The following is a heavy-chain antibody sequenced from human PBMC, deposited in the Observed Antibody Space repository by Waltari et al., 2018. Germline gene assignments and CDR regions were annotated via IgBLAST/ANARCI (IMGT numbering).Heavy chain of an antibody. CDR1: GFSFSTYA. CDR3: AKSGNCGSSTCYTHDS. J-gene: IGHJ4*02. V-gene: IGHV3-23*03. D-gene: IGHD2-2*02. Sequence: EVQLLESGGGLVQPGGSLRLSCAASGFSFSTYAMSWVRQAPGKGLEGVSVIDSTGTSTYYADSVNGRFTISRDNSKNTLWLQMNSLRAEDTGVYYCAKSGNCGSSTCYTHDSWGQGTLVTVSS. CDR2: IDSTGTST.